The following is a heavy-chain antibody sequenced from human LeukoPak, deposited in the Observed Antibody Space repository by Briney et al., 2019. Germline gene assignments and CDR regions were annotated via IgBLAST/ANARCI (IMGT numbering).Heavy chain of an antibody. CDR3: ARDHIVELPASLGDGLDI. CDR2: INPDDEST. Sequence: GGSLRLSCAASGFTFRKYWLHWVRQAPGKGLVWVSRINPDDESTSYADSVKGRFTISRDNAKSTLYLQMNSLRTEDTAVYYCARDHIVELPASLGDGLDIWGQGTMVTVSS. D-gene: IGHD2-2*01. CDR1: GFTFRKYW. V-gene: IGHV3-74*01. J-gene: IGHJ3*02.